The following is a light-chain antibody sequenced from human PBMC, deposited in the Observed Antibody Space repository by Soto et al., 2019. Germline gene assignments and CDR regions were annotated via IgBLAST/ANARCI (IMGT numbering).Light chain of an antibody. J-gene: IGLJ2*01. CDR3: AAWDDGLNGVI. CDR2: YDD. CDR1: NSNIGNNA. V-gene: IGLV1-36*01. Sequence: QAVVTQPPSVSEAPGQRVTISCSGSNSNIGNNAVNWYQQFPGKAPKLLIYYDDLLPSGVSDRFFGSKSDTSASLAISGLQSEDEADYYCAAWDDGLNGVILGGGTKLTVL.